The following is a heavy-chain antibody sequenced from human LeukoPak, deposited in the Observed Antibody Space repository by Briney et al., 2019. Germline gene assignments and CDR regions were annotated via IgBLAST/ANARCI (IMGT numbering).Heavy chain of an antibody. J-gene: IGHJ4*02. V-gene: IGHV1-2*02. CDR2: INPNSGDT. Sequence: ASVKVSCKASGYTFTGYYLHWVRQAPGQGLEWMGWINPNSGDTNYAQKFQGRVTMTRDTSISTAYMELSSLRSDDTAVFYCARGDSSPYYYFDYSGQGTLVTVSS. CDR3: ARGDSSPYYYFDY. CDR1: GYTFTGYY. D-gene: IGHD3-22*01.